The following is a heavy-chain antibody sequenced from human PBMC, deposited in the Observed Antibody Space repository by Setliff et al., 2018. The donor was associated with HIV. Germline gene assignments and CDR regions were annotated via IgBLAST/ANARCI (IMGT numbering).Heavy chain of an antibody. J-gene: IGHJ3*02. D-gene: IGHD6-19*01. CDR3: ARSKYSSGWYSDHDAFDI. CDR2: IYHSGTT. CDR1: SSYISNSYY. V-gene: IGHV4-38-2*01. Sequence: PSETLSLTCDVSSSYISNSYYWGWVRQPPGKGLEWIGSIYHSGTTYYNPSLKSRVTISVATSKIQFSLKLTSVTAADTALYYCARSKYSSGWYSDHDAFDIWGQGTMVTVSS.